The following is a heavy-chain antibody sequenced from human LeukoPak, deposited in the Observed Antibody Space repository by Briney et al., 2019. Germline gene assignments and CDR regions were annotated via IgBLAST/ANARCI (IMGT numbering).Heavy chain of an antibody. D-gene: IGHD6-6*01. V-gene: IGHV3-30*18. Sequence: PGGSLRLSCAASGFTFSNAWVSWVRQAPGKGLEWVAVISYDGSNKYYADSVKGRFTISRDNSKNTLYLQMNSLRAEDTAVYYCAKDLLTRIAARPDGYYYGMDVWGQGTTVTVSS. CDR1: GFTFSNAW. CDR3: AKDLLTRIAARPDGYYYGMDV. J-gene: IGHJ6*02. CDR2: ISYDGSNK.